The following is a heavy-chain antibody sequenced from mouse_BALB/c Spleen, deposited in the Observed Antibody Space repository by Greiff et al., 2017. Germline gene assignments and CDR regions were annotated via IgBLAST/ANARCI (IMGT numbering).Heavy chain of an antibody. CDR1: GFSLTSYG. V-gene: IGHV2-2*02. CDR3: ARNRYDDGGLYAMDY. CDR2: IWSGGST. J-gene: IGHJ4*01. D-gene: IGHD2-14*01. Sequence: VKLMESGPGLVQPSQSLSITCTVSGFSLTSYGVHWVRQSPGKGLEWLGVIWSGGSTDYNAAFISRLSISKDNSKSQVFFKMNSLQANDTAIYYCARNRYDDGGLYAMDYWGQGTSVTVSS.